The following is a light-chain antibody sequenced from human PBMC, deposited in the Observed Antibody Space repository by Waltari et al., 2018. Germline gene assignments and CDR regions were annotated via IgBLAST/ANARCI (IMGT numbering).Light chain of an antibody. V-gene: IGKV1-39*01. CDR3: QQSYSTPLT. Sequence: DIQMTQSPSSLSASVGDRVTITCRASQSITNYLNWYQQKPGKAPKLLIYAASSLQSGVPSRFSGSRSGTDFNLTISSLQPEDFATYYCQQSYSTPLTFGGGTKVEIK. CDR1: QSITNY. CDR2: AAS. J-gene: IGKJ4*01.